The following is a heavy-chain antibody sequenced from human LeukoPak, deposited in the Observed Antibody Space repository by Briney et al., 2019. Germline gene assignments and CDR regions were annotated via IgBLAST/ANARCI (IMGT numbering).Heavy chain of an antibody. Sequence: GGSLRLSCAASGFTFSSYGMHWVRQAPGKGLEWVAVIWYDGSNKYYADSVKGRFTISRDNSKNTLYLQMNSLKAEDTAVYYCARDHSSGWYSDYFDYWGQGTLVTVSS. V-gene: IGHV3-33*01. CDR2: IWYDGSNK. CDR1: GFTFSSYG. D-gene: IGHD6-19*01. CDR3: ARDHSSGWYSDYFDY. J-gene: IGHJ4*02.